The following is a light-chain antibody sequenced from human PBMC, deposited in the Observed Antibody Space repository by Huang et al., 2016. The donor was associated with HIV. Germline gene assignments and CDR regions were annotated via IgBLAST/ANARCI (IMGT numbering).Light chain of an antibody. CDR1: QSVSYQ. Sequence: IVMTKSPATLSVSPGERVTLTCRASQSVSYQLAWYQHKTGQAPRLRIYDTSTRATAIPGRFSGSGSGTEFTLTISSLQSEDFAVYYCQQYNKWPQTFGQGTKLEIK. V-gene: IGKV3-15*01. J-gene: IGKJ2*01. CDR3: QQYNKWPQT. CDR2: DTS.